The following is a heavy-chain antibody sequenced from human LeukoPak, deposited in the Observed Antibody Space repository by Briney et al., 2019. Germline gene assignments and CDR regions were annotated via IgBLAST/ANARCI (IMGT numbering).Heavy chain of an antibody. CDR2: ISGSGGST. Sequence: GGSLRLSCAAPGFIFRNYAMSWVRQAPGKGLEWVSAISGSGGSTYYADSVKGRFTISRDNSKNTLYLHMNSLTAEDTAVYYCAKEDSNSYGSGSYYNDDCWGQGTLVTVSS. D-gene: IGHD3-10*01. J-gene: IGHJ4*02. CDR3: AKEDSNSYGSGSYYNDDC. CDR1: GFIFRNYA. V-gene: IGHV3-23*01.